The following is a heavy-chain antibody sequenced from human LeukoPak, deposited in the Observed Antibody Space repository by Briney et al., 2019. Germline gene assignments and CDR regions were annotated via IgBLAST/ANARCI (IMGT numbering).Heavy chain of an antibody. V-gene: IGHV4-39*07. CDR2: IYHSGST. CDR1: GGSFSSSSYY. J-gene: IGHJ4*02. CDR3: ARYDVWGTYRAFDY. Sequence: PSETLSLTCAVYGGSFSSSSYYWGWIRQPPGRGLEWIGTIYHSGSTYYNPSLKSRVTISVDTSKNQFSLKLSSVTAADTAVYYCARYDVWGTYRAFDYWGQGTLVTVSS. D-gene: IGHD3-16*02.